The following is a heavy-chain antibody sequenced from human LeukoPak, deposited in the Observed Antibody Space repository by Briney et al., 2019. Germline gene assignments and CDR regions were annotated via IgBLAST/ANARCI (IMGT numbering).Heavy chain of an antibody. D-gene: IGHD4-17*01. CDR2: ISGDGSNK. V-gene: IGHV3-30-3*01. CDR1: GFTFSSYA. J-gene: IGHJ4*02. Sequence: PGRSRRLSCAASGFTFSSYAMHWVRQAPGKGLEWVAAISGDGSNKYYADSVKGRFTISRDNSKNTLYLQMNSLRAEDTAVYYCARGGDYGDYGLYYFDYWGQGTLVTVSS. CDR3: ARGGDYGDYGLYYFDY.